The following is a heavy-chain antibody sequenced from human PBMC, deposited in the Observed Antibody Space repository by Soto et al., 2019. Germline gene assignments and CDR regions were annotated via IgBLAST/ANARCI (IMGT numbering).Heavy chain of an antibody. CDR2: IKSKTHGGTT. V-gene: IGHV3-15*01. D-gene: IGHD2-15*01. Sequence: GVSLRLSCEGSKFTFSNAWMSWVCQAPWKGLEWIGRIKSKTHGGTTDYAAPVKGRFTISRDDSKNMLYLQMNSLKTEDTAVYYCNRDSGGYPPPSEYFQHWGQGALVAVSS. CDR3: NRDSGGYPPPSEYFQH. CDR1: KFTFSNAW. J-gene: IGHJ1*01.